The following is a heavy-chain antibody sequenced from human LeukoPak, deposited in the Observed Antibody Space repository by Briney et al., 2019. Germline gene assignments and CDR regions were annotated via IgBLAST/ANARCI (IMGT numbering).Heavy chain of an antibody. CDR1: GYTFTSYC. J-gene: IGHJ5*02. V-gene: IGHV1-46*01. Sequence: ASVKVSCKASGYTFTSYCMHWVRQAPGQGLEWMGIINPSGGSTSYAQKFQGRVTMTRDTSTSTVYMELSSLRSEDTAVYYCARAAMVRGVEGDWFDPWGQGTLVTVSS. CDR2: INPSGGST. D-gene: IGHD3-10*01. CDR3: ARAAMVRGVEGDWFDP.